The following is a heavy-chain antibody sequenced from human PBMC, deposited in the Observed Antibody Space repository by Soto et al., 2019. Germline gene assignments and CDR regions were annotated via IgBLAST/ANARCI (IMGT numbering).Heavy chain of an antibody. CDR3: ARGRYGDY. CDR1: GYDFTTYG. Sequence: QVHLLQSGAEVKKSGASVKVSCKGSGYDFTTYGITWVRQAPGQGLEWMAWISAHNGNTDYAQKLQGRVTVTRDTSTSTAYMELRSLRSDDTAVYYCARGRYGDYWGQGALVTVSS. D-gene: IGHD1-1*01. J-gene: IGHJ4*02. CDR2: ISAHNGNT. V-gene: IGHV1-18*01.